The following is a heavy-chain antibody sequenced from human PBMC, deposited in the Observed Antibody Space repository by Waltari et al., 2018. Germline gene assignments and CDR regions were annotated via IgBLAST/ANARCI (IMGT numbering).Heavy chain of an antibody. V-gene: IGHV3-23*03. CDR2: IYSGGST. CDR1: GFTFSSYA. CDR3: AKCDIAAAGCFDY. D-gene: IGHD6-13*01. Sequence: EVQLLESGGGLVQPGGSLRLSCAASGFTFSSYAMSWVRQAPGKGLEWVSVIYSGGSTYYADSVKGRFTISRDNSKNTLYLQMNSLRAEDTAVYYCAKCDIAAAGCFDYWGQGTLVTVSS. J-gene: IGHJ4*02.